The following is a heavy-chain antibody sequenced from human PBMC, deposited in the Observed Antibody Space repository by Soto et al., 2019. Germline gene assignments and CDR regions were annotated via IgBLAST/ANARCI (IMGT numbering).Heavy chain of an antibody. V-gene: IGHV3-23*01. CDR3: AKEAPGQHYVWGSYFDY. D-gene: IGHD3-16*01. CDR1: GFTFSSYA. Sequence: GGSLRLSCAASGFTFSSYAMSWVRQAPGKGLEWVSAISGSGGSTYYADSVKGRLPISRDNSKNTLYLQMNSLRAEDTAVYYCAKEAPGQHYVWGSYFDYWGQGTLVTVSS. CDR2: ISGSGGST. J-gene: IGHJ4*02.